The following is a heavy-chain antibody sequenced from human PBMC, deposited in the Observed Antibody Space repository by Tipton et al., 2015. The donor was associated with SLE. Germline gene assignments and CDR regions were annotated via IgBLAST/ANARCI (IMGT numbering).Heavy chain of an antibody. Sequence: TLSLTCTVSGGSISSSSYYWSWIRQPPGKGLEWIAYIHYSGSTNYNPSLKSRVTISVDTSKNEFSVRLSSVTAADTAVYYCAREACSGGNCWFDYWGQGTLVTVSS. D-gene: IGHD2-15*01. CDR2: IHYSGST. V-gene: IGHV4-61*01. CDR1: GGSISSSSYY. J-gene: IGHJ4*02. CDR3: AREACSGGNCWFDY.